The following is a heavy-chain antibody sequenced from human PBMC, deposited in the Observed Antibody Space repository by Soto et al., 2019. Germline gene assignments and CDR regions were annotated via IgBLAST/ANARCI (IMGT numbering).Heavy chain of an antibody. Sequence: PGGSLRLSCAASGFIFSSFAMNWVRQAPGKGLEWVSGISGRGTTTYYADSVKGRFSISRDNSKQTVYLQMNSLRADDTAVYYCAKDGKYSNTWFYFDSWGQGTLDTVST. CDR2: ISGRGTTT. D-gene: IGHD6-13*01. CDR1: GFIFSSFA. CDR3: AKDGKYSNTWFYFDS. J-gene: IGHJ4*02. V-gene: IGHV3-23*01.